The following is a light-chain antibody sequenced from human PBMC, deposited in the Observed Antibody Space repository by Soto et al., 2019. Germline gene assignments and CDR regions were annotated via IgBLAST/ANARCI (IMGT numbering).Light chain of an antibody. CDR2: GAS. CDR3: QQYGSSPVT. J-gene: IGKJ1*01. CDR1: QSVSSSY. Sequence: EVVLTQSPGTLSLSPGESATLSCRASQSVSSSYLAWYQQKPGQAPRLLIYGASNRATGVPDRFSGSGSGTDFTLTISSLEAEDFAVYYCQQYGSSPVTFGQGTKVEMK. V-gene: IGKV3-20*01.